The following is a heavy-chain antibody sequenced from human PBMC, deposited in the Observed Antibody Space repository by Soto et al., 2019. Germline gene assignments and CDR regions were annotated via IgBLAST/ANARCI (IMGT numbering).Heavy chain of an antibody. J-gene: IGHJ3*02. Sequence: GGSLRLSCAASGFTFSSYGMHWVRQAPGKGLEWVAVISYDGSNKYYADSVKGRFTISRDNSKNTLYLQMNSLRAEDTAVYYCAKGDYGDYEVAFDIWGQGTMVTVSS. D-gene: IGHD4-17*01. V-gene: IGHV3-30*18. CDR3: AKGDYGDYEVAFDI. CDR1: GFTFSSYG. CDR2: ISYDGSNK.